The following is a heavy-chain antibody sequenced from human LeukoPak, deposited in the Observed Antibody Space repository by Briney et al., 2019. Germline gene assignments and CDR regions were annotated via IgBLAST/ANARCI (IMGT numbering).Heavy chain of an antibody. J-gene: IGHJ5*02. CDR3: ARDYYDFWSGYSGGFDP. CDR2: ISSSSSYI. V-gene: IGHV3-21*01. Sequence: GGSLRLSCAASGFTFSSYAMSWVRQAPGKGLEWVSSISSSSSYIYYADSVKGRFTISRDNAKSSLYLQMNSLRAEDTAVYYCARDYYDFWSGYSGGFDPWGQGTLVTVSS. CDR1: GFTFSSYA. D-gene: IGHD3-3*01.